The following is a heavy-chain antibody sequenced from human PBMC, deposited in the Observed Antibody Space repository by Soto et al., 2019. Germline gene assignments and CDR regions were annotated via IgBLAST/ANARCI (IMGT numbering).Heavy chain of an antibody. CDR3: ARGATMIVVGTTFDY. J-gene: IGHJ4*02. CDR1: GGPFSSYA. Sequence: QVQLVQSGAEVKKPGSSVKVSCKASGGPFSSYAISWLRQAPVQGLEWMGGIIPIFGTANYAQKFQGRFTITADESTSTAYMELSSLRSEDTAVYYCARGATMIVVGTTFDYWGQGTLVTVSS. V-gene: IGHV1-69*01. D-gene: IGHD3-22*01. CDR2: IIPIFGTA.